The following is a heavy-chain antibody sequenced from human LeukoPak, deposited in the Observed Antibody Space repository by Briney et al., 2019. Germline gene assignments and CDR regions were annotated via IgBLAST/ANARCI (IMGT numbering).Heavy chain of an antibody. J-gene: IGHJ6*02. D-gene: IGHD2-2*01. CDR3: ARAGSTPYGMDV. V-gene: IGHV4-31*03. CDR1: GGSISSGGSY. Sequence: PSETLSLTCTVSGGSISSGGSYWSWIRQHPGKGLEWIGYIYYSGSTYYNPSLKSRVTISVGTSKNQFSLKLSSVTAADTAVYYCARAGSTPYGMDVWGQGTTVTVSS. CDR2: IYYSGST.